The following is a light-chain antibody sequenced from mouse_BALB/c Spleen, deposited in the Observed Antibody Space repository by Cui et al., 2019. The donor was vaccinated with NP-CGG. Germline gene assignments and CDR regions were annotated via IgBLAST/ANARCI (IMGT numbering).Light chain of an antibody. J-gene: IGLJ1*01. Sequence: QADVTQESALTTSPGETVTLTCRSSTGAVTTSNYANWVQEKPDHLFTGLVGGTNNRAPGVPARFSSSLIGDKAALTITGAQTEDEAIYFCALWYSNHWVFGGGTKLTVL. CDR1: TGAVTTSNY. V-gene: IGLV1*01. CDR3: ALWYSNHWV. CDR2: GTN.